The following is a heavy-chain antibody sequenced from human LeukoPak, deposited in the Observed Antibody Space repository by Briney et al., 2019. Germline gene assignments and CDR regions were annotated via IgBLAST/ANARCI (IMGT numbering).Heavy chain of an antibody. J-gene: IGHJ4*02. CDR1: GYTLTELS. V-gene: IGHV1-24*01. CDR3: ATVTPVAGPSFDY. D-gene: IGHD6-19*01. Sequence: ASVNVSCKVSGYTLTELSMHWVRQARGKGLEWMGGFDPEDGETIYAQKFQGRVTMTEDTSTDTAYMELSSLRSEDTAVYYCATVTPVAGPSFDYWGQGTLVTVSS. CDR2: FDPEDGET.